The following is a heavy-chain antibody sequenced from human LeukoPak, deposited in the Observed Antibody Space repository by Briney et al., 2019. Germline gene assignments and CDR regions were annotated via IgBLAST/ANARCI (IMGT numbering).Heavy chain of an antibody. CDR3: NTLALVDRATGGS. CDR2: IKSKTDGGTT. J-gene: IGHJ5*02. Sequence: GGSLRLSCVASGFIFNKAWMSWVRQAPGKGLEWVGRIKSKTDGGTTDYGAPVKGRFNISRDDSKNTLYLQMNSLKSEDTAVYYCNTLALVDRATGGSWGQGTLVTVSS. CDR1: GFIFNKAW. D-gene: IGHD3-10*01. V-gene: IGHV3-15*01.